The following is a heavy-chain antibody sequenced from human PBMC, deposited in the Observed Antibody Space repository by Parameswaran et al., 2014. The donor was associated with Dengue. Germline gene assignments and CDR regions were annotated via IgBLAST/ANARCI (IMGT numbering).Heavy chain of an antibody. CDR3: ARPYYDFWSGDYYYMDV. D-gene: IGHD3-3*01. CDR2: INPNSGGT. V-gene: IGHV1-2*02. Sequence: WVRQAPGQGLEWMGWINPNSGGTNYAQKFQGRVTMTRDTSISTAYMELSRLRSDDTAVYYCARPYYDFWSGDYYYMDVWGKGTTVTVSS. J-gene: IGHJ6*03.